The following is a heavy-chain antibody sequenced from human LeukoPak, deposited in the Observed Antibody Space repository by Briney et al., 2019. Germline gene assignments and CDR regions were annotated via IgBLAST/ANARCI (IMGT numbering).Heavy chain of an antibody. J-gene: IGHJ4*02. CDR2: ISRSGSTI. CDR1: GFTFSSYE. Sequence: PGGSLRLSCAASGFTFSSYEMNWVRQAPGKGLEWVSYISRSGSTIYYADSVKGRFTISRDNAKNSLYLQMNSLRAEDTAVYYCARVPIVVGKEGAFDYWGQGTPVSVSS. V-gene: IGHV3-48*03. D-gene: IGHD2-21*01. CDR3: ARVPIVVGKEGAFDY.